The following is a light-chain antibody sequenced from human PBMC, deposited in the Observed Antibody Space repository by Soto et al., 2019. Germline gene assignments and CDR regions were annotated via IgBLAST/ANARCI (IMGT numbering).Light chain of an antibody. Sequence: QSVLTQPASVSGSPGQSIAISCTGTSSDVGGYNSVSWYQQYPGKAPKLMIHDVNNRTSGVSNRFSDAKSGNTASLTISGLQADDEDDYYCSSFTTTTSYVFGTGTKLTIL. V-gene: IGLV2-14*01. J-gene: IGLJ1*01. CDR3: SSFTTTTSYV. CDR2: DVN. CDR1: SSDVGGYNS.